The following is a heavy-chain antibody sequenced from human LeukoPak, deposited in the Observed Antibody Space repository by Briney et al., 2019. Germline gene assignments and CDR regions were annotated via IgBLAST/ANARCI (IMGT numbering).Heavy chain of an antibody. CDR2: FDPEDGET. CDR1: GYTLTELS. Sequence: GASVKVSCKVSGYTLTELSMHWVRQAPGKGLEWMGGFDPEDGETIDAQKFQGRVTMTEDTSTDTAYMELSSLRSEDTAVYYCATFSSSFNYFDYWGQGTLVTVSS. J-gene: IGHJ4*02. D-gene: IGHD6-13*01. CDR3: ATFSSSFNYFDY. V-gene: IGHV1-24*01.